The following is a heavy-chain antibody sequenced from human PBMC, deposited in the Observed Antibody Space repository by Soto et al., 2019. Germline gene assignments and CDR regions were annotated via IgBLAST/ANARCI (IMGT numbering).Heavy chain of an antibody. CDR2: IYSGGGT. D-gene: IGHD4-17*01. CDR1: GFTVSSNY. J-gene: IGHJ4*02. CDR3: AATMIDYGDYVDLRFDY. V-gene: IGHV3-66*01. Sequence: GGSLRLSCAASGFTVSSNYMSWVRQAPGKGLEWVSVIYSGGGTYYADSVKGRFTISRDNSKNTLYLQMNSLRAEDTAVYYCAATMIDYGDYVDLRFDYWGQGTPVTVSS.